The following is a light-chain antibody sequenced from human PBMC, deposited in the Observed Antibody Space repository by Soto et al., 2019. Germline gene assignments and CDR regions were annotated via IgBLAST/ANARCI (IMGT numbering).Light chain of an antibody. V-gene: IGKV3D-20*01. Sequence: PWERVTLSCGASQSITSTSIAWYQHKPGLAPRLLVYGVSSRPIGIPDRFSGGGSGTDFTLTISRLEPEDFAFYYCQQYGSSLTFGQGTRLEIK. J-gene: IGKJ5*01. CDR2: GVS. CDR3: QQYGSSLT. CDR1: QSITSTS.